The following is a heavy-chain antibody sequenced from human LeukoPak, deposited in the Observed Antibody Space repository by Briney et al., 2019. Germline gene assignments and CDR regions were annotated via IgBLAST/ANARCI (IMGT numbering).Heavy chain of an antibody. CDR3: TTDQEYYYGLGIRADQ. Sequence: GGSLRLSCAGSGFTFSGAGMSWVRQAPGKGLEWVGHIKSKTDGETTHYDAPVKAGFTISRDDSKNTMYLQINRLKTEDPAVYYCTTDQEYYYGLGIRADQWGQGNLVTVSS. CDR1: GFTFSGAG. D-gene: IGHD3-10*01. V-gene: IGHV3-15*01. CDR2: IKSKTDGETT. J-gene: IGHJ4*02.